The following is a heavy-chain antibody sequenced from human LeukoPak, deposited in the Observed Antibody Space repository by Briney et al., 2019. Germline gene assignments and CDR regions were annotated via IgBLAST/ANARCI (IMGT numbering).Heavy chain of an antibody. CDR1: GFTFSSYS. V-gene: IGHV3-48*02. CDR2: ISGGSNII. CDR3: ARVKSGAY. J-gene: IGHJ4*02. Sequence: GGSLRLSCVASGFTFSSYSLNWVRQRPGKGLEWISYISGGSNIIKYADSVKGRFTISRDNAKNSLYLQMDSLRDEDTAVYYCARVKSGAYWGQGTLVTVSS.